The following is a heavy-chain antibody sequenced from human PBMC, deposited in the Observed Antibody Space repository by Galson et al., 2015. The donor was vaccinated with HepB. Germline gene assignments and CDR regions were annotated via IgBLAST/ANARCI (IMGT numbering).Heavy chain of an antibody. Sequence: GFQFSRYSMSWVRQAPGKGLEWVSTVTGNAEVTYYSDSVKGRFTISRDNSKNTLYLQLNSLRAGDTAVYYCAKNSGGVGYCSGGSCYFDYWGQGTLVTVSS. D-gene: IGHD2-15*01. V-gene: IGHV3-23*01. CDR2: VTGNAEVT. CDR1: GFQFSRYS. J-gene: IGHJ4*02. CDR3: AKNSGGVGYCSGGSCYFDY.